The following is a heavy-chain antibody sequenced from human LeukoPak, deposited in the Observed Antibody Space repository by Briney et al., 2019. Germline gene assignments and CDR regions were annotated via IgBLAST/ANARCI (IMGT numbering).Heavy chain of an antibody. Sequence: GGSLRLSCAASEFTFSSYWMNWVRQAPGKGLEWVANIKQDGSETYYVDSVKGRFTISRDNAQNSLYLQMNSLRAEDTAVYYCARDDYVWGSYRYWGQGTLVTVSS. CDR2: IKQDGSET. V-gene: IGHV3-7*01. D-gene: IGHD3-16*01. CDR1: EFTFSSYW. J-gene: IGHJ4*02. CDR3: ARDDYVWGSYRY.